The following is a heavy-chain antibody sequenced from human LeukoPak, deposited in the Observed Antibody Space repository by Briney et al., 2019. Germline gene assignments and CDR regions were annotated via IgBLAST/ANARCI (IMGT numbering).Heavy chain of an antibody. Sequence: TSQTLSLTCAVSGGSISSGGYSWSWIRQPPGKGLEWIGYIYYSGSTYYNPSLKSRVTISVDTSKNQFSLKLSSVTAADTAVYYCARYGGGYYSVYYYYYMDVWGKGTTVTVSS. CDR1: GGSISSGGYS. V-gene: IGHV4-30-4*07. J-gene: IGHJ6*03. CDR3: ARYGGGYYSVYYYYYMDV. CDR2: IYYSGST. D-gene: IGHD3-22*01.